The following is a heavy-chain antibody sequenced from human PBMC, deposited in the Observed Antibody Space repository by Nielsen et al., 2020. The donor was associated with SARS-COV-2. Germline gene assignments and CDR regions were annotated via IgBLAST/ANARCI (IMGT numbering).Heavy chain of an antibody. CDR1: GGSISSGTYY. Sequence: TLSLTCTVSGGSISSGTYYWSWIRQPPGKALEWLARIDWDDDKYYSTSLKTRLTISKDTSKNQVVLTMTNMDPVDTATYYCARTYYGGNSAFFDYWGQGTLVTVSS. J-gene: IGHJ4*02. CDR3: ARTYYGGNSAFFDY. D-gene: IGHD4-23*01. CDR2: IDWDDDK. V-gene: IGHV2-70*11.